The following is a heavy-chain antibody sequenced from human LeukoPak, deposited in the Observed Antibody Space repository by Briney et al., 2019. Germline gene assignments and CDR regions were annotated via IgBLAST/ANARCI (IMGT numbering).Heavy chain of an antibody. J-gene: IGHJ4*02. CDR1: GFTFSTYW. V-gene: IGHV3-74*01. Sequence: GGSLTLSCAASGFTFSTYWMHWVRPAPAKGLVWVSRINSNGSSTSYADSVKGRFTISRDNAKNTLYLQMHSLRAEDTAVYFCARDEAELGQLLVYWGQGTLVTVSS. CDR3: ARDEAELGQLLVY. D-gene: IGHD3-10*01. CDR2: INSNGSST.